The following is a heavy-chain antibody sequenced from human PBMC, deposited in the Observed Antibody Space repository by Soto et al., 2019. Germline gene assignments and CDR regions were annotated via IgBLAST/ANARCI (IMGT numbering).Heavy chain of an antibody. D-gene: IGHD6-19*01. Sequence: SETLSLTCTVSGGSISNYYWSWIRLPPGKGLEWIGHIYYSGSTKYNPSLKSRGTISVDTSKNQFSLKLSSVTAADTAVYYCARVGAEAGASIYYYYYGMDVWGQGTPVTV. CDR1: GGSISNYY. CDR2: IYYSGST. V-gene: IGHV4-59*01. CDR3: ARVGAEAGASIYYYYYGMDV. J-gene: IGHJ6*02.